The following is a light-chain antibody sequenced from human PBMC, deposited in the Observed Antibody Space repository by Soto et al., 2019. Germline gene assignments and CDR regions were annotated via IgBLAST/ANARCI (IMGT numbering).Light chain of an antibody. J-gene: IGLJ2*01. CDR1: SSNIGAGSD. V-gene: IGLV1-40*01. CDR2: GNT. Sequence: QPVLTQPSSVSGAPGQRVTITCTGSSSNIGAGSDVHWYQQLPGTAPKLLIYGNTNRPSGVPDRFSGSKSGTSASLAITGLQAEDEADYYCQSYDRSLSGNVVFGGGTKLTVL. CDR3: QSYDRSLSGNVV.